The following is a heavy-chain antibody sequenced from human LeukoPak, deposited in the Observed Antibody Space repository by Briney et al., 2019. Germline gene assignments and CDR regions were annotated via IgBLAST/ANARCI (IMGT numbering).Heavy chain of an antibody. D-gene: IGHD6-6*01. Sequence: SVKVSCKASGYTFTSYGISWVRQAPGQGLEWMGRIIPILGIANYAQKFQGRVTITADKSTSTAYMELSSLRSEDTAVYYCARGTFSGQLAYWGQGTLVTVSS. CDR2: IIPILGIA. J-gene: IGHJ4*02. CDR3: ARGTFSGQLAY. V-gene: IGHV1-69*04. CDR1: GYTFTSYG.